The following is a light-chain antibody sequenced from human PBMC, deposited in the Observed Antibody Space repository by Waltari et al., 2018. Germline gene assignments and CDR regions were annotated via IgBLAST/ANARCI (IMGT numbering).Light chain of an antibody. Sequence: IVLTQSPATLSLSPGQRATLFCRASQPINNIFLVWYQPKPGQAPRLLIHCASSRATGLPDRLRGGGSETDFTLTISSLKAEESAVYYCQQYDGAVLTFGGGTTVEL. CDR3: QQYDGAVLT. J-gene: IGKJ4*01. V-gene: IGKV3-20*01. CDR1: QPINNIF. CDR2: CAS.